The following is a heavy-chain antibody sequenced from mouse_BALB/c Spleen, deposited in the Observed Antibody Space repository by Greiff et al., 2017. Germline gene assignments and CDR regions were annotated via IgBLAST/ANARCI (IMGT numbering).Heavy chain of an antibody. CDR2: FYPGSGSI. CDR1: GYTFTEYI. D-gene: IGHD1-1*01. Sequence: VQLQQSGAGLVKPGASVKLSCKASGYTFTEYIIHWVKQRSGQGLEWIGWFYPGSGSIKYNEKFKDKATLTADKSSSTVYMELSRLTSEDSAVYFCARHEGYYYGSSNAMDYWGQGTSVTVSS. J-gene: IGHJ4*01. CDR3: ARHEGYYYGSSNAMDY. V-gene: IGHV1-62-2*01.